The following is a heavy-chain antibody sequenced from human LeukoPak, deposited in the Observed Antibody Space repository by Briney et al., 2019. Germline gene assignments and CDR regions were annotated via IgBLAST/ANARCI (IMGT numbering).Heavy chain of an antibody. J-gene: IGHJ3*02. CDR3: ARLKTATTWVAFDI. CDR1: GYSFISYW. CDR2: IYPGDSDT. D-gene: IGHD5-24*01. Sequence: GESLKISCKGSGYSFISYWIGWVRQMPGKGLEWMGIIYPGDSDTRYSPSFQGQVTISADKSISTAYLQWSSLKASDTAMYYCARLKTATTWVAFDIWGQGTMATVSS. V-gene: IGHV5-51*01.